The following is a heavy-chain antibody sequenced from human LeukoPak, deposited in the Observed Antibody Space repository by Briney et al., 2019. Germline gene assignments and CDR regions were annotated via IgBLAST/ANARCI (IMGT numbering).Heavy chain of an antibody. Sequence: RGESLKISCKGSGYSFTSNWIGWLRQVPGKGLEWMGIIYPGDSDTRYSPSFQGQVTISADKSISTAYLQWSSLQASDTAMYYCGSQMLRGAAIDSWGQGTQVIVSS. CDR1: GYSFTSNW. CDR3: GSQMLRGAAIDS. J-gene: IGHJ4*02. V-gene: IGHV5-51*01. CDR2: IYPGDSDT. D-gene: IGHD3-10*01.